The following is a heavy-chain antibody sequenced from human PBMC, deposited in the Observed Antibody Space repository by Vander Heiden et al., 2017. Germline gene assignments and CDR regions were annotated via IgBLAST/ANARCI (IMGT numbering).Heavy chain of an antibody. J-gene: IGHJ4*02. Sequence: EVQLVQSGAEVKKPGESLRISCKGSGYSFTSYWISWVRQRPGKGLEGRGRMNLRDSNTNSSRSCQGHVTIQANRSIATANRKGGSRKASDTARNYGGRRSDSSGNFGGWAGPCYYLDYGGQETLVTVSS. CDR3: GRRSDSSGNFGGWAGPCYYLDY. D-gene: IGHD3-22*01. CDR2: MNLRDSNT. CDR1: GYSFTSYW. V-gene: IGHV5-10-1*03.